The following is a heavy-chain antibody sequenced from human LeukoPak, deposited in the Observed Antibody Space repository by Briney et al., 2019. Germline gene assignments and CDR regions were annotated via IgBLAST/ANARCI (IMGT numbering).Heavy chain of an antibody. Sequence: SETLSLTCAVYGGSFSGYYWSWIRQPPGKGLEWIGEINHSGSTNYNPSLKSRITISIDTSKNQFSLKLSSVTAADTAVYYCARGRRGPSGYWGQGTLVTVSS. CDR1: GGSFSGYY. CDR3: ARGRRGPSGY. J-gene: IGHJ4*02. CDR2: INHSGST. D-gene: IGHD3-10*01. V-gene: IGHV4-34*01.